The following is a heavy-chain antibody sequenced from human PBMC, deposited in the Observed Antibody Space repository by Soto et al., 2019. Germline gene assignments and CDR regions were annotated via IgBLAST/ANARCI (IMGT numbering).Heavy chain of an antibody. D-gene: IGHD3-10*01. J-gene: IGHJ6*02. CDR2: ISGGGDTT. CDR1: GFTVTNNG. V-gene: IGHV3-23*01. Sequence: GGSLRLTCAASGFTVTNNGMRWVRQAAGKGQEWVSSISGGGDTTSYADSVKGRFTMTSVNTQSTGYLQMNSLRAEDTAVYYCSKRKGLGPSVIYGTDVWGQGTTVTVSS. CDR3: SKRKGLGPSVIYGTDV.